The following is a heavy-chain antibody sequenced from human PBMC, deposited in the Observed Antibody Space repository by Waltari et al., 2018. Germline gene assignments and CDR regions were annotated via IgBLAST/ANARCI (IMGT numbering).Heavy chain of an antibody. CDR1: GFTFSDYW. CDR2: SDSDASTT. CDR3: VNGYYYNNMDV. J-gene: IGHJ6*02. Sequence: EVLLVESGGGLVPPGGSLRLSCAASGFTFSDYWMHWVRQAPGKGLVWLSRSDSDASTTNYADSVKGRFTSSRDNAKNTVYLEMNSLRADDTAVYYCVNGYYYNNMDVWGQGTTVSVAS. V-gene: IGHV3-74*01.